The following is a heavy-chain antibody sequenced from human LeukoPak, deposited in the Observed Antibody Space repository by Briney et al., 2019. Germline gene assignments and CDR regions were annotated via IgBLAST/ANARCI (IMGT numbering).Heavy chain of an antibody. CDR3: ARGPGFFAVAGGVNDY. Sequence: GESLKISCKGSGYSFTTYWISWVRQAPGQGLEWMGWISAYNGKTNYAQKVQGRVTMTTDTSTSTAYMELRSLRSDDTAVYYCARGPGFFAVAGGVNDYWGQGTLVTVSS. J-gene: IGHJ4*02. D-gene: IGHD3-3*01. CDR2: ISAYNGKT. V-gene: IGHV1-18*04. CDR1: GYSFTTYW.